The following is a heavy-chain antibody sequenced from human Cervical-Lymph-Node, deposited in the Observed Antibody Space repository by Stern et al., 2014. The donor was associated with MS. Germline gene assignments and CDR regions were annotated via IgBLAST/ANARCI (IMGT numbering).Heavy chain of an antibody. CDR2: MNPDSGNT. D-gene: IGHD3-10*01. J-gene: IGHJ6*02. CDR3: TRTAVRGVPGMDV. Sequence: MQLVESGAEVKKPGASAKVSCKTSGYTFTSYDINWVRQATGQGLECMGWMNPDSGNTGYAQSFQGRVTMTRDTSISTAYMELSNLRSDDTAVYYCTRTAVRGVPGMDVWGQGTTVTVSS. CDR1: GYTFTSYD. V-gene: IGHV1-8*01.